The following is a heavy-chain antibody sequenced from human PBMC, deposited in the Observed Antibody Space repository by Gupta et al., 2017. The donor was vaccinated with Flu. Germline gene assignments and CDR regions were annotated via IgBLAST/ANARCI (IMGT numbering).Heavy chain of an antibody. CDR2: INPNSGGT. D-gene: IGHD2-2*01. Sequence: QGLEWMGRINPNSGGTNYAQKFQGRVTMTRDTSISTAYMELSRLRSDDTAVYYCARAGTGEDIVVVPTLFDYWGQGTLVTVSS. V-gene: IGHV1-2*06. J-gene: IGHJ4*02. CDR3: ARAGTGEDIVVVPTLFDY.